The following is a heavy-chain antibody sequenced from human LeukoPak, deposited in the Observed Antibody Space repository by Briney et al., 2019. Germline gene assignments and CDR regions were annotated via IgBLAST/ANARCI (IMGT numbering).Heavy chain of an antibody. D-gene: IGHD3/OR15-3a*01. CDR2: IDKKDKGYATAT. CDR3: TTGGDWS. V-gene: IGHV3-73*01. Sequence: PGGSLRLSCAASGFTFSGSAIHWVRQSSGKGLEWVGQIDKKDKGYATATAYAASVKGRFTISRDNAKNTLFLQMNSLRAEDTAVYYCTTGGDWSWGQGTLVTVSS. CDR1: GFTFSGSA. J-gene: IGHJ4*02.